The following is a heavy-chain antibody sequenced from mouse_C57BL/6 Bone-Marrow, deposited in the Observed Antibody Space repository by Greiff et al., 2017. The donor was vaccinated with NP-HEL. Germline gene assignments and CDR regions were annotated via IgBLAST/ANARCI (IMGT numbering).Heavy chain of an antibody. CDR3: ARWGTTPFDY. V-gene: IGHV1-64*01. Sequence: QVQLQQSGAELVKPGASVKLSCKASGYTFTSYWMHWVKQRPGQGLEWIGMIHPNSGSTNYNEKFKSKATLTVDKSSSTAYMQLSSLTSEDSAVYYCARWGTTPFDYWGQGTTLTVSS. D-gene: IGHD2-1*01. CDR2: IHPNSGST. J-gene: IGHJ2*01. CDR1: GYTFTSYW.